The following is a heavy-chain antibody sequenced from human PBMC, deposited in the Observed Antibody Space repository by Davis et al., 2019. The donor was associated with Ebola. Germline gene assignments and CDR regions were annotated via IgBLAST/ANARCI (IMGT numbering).Heavy chain of an antibody. CDR2: ISSDSDYI. D-gene: IGHD3-3*01. CDR1: GFTFSTYS. V-gene: IGHV3-21*01. J-gene: IGHJ6*04. Sequence: PGGSLRLSCAASGFTFSTYSMSWVRQAPGKGLEWVSSISSDSDYIYYADSVKGRFTISRDNAKNSLYLQMNSLRAEDTAVYYCARDNTRYYYGMDVWGKGTTVTVSS. CDR3: ARDNTRYYYGMDV.